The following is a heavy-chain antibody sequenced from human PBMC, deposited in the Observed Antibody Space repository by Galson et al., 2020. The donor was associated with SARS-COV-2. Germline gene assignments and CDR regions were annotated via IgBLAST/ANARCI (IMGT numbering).Heavy chain of an antibody. CDR3: ATSLSRSNKYGMDV. D-gene: IGHD2-8*01. CDR1: GESFSGYY. CDR2: INHSGST. J-gene: IGHJ6*02. Sequence: SETLSLTCAVSGESFSGYYWNWIRQPPGKGLEWIGEINHSGSTNYNPSLKSRVTISVDTSKNQFSLKLSSVTAADTAVYFCATSLSRSNKYGMDVWGQGTTVTVSS. V-gene: IGHV4-34*01.